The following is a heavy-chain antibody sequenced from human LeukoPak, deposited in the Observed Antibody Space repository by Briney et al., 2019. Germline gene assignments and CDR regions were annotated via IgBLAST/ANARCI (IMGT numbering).Heavy chain of an antibody. D-gene: IGHD3-3*01. J-gene: IGHJ4*02. Sequence: SETLSLTCAVYGGSFSGYYWSWIRQPPGKGREWIGEINHSGSTNYNPSLKSRVTISVDTSKNQFSLKLSSVTAADTAVYYCARAHYDFWSGYSAGDYFDYWGQGTLVTVSS. CDR2: INHSGST. V-gene: IGHV4-34*01. CDR3: ARAHYDFWSGYSAGDYFDY. CDR1: GGSFSGYY.